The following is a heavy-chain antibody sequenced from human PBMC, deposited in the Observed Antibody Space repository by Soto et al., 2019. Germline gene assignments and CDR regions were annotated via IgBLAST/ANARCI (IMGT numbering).Heavy chain of an antibody. Sequence: EVQLLESGGGLVQPGGSLRLSCAASGFTFSSYAMSWVRQAPGKGLEWVSVISGSGGSTYYADSVKGRFTISRDNPKNTLYLQMTSLSAEETAVYSCASRSSGWYFDYWGQGTLVPVSS. CDR1: GFTFSSYA. J-gene: IGHJ4*02. D-gene: IGHD6-19*01. CDR2: ISGSGGST. V-gene: IGHV3-23*01. CDR3: ASRSSGWYFDY.